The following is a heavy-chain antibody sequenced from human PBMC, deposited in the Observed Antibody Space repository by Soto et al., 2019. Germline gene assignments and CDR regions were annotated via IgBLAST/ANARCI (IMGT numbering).Heavy chain of an antibody. V-gene: IGHV3-23*01. Sequence: PGGSLRLSCSASGLTFSYYAMGWVLQAPGKGLEWVSVLSDRGDTTYYADSVKGRFTISRDNSDNALFLQMSSLRDEDTAIYYCAKDARTTDGWYYFDYSGQGALVTVSS. J-gene: IGHJ4*02. CDR2: LSDRGDTT. CDR3: AKDARTTDGWYYFDY. D-gene: IGHD6-19*01. CDR1: GLTFSYYA.